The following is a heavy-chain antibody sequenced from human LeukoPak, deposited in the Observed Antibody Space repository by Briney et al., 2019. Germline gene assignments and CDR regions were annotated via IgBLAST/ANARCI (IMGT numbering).Heavy chain of an antibody. J-gene: IGHJ4*02. CDR3: ARDRISSGWYAGFAY. V-gene: IGHV3-33*01. Sequence: GRSLRLSCAASGFTFSSYGMHWVRQAPGKGLEWVAVIWYDGSNKYYADSVKGRFTISRDNSKNTLYLQMNSLRTEDTAVYYCARDRISSGWYAGFAYWGQGTLVTVSS. CDR1: GFTFSSYG. CDR2: IWYDGSNK. D-gene: IGHD6-19*01.